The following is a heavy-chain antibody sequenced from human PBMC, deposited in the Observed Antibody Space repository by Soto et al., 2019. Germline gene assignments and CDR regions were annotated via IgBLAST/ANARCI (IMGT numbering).Heavy chain of an antibody. CDR1: GFTFSTYW. D-gene: IGHD3-10*01. V-gene: IGHV3-7*01. Sequence: EVQLVESGGGLVQPGGSLRLSCEASGFTFSTYWMNWVRQAPGKGLEWVANIKQDGSTKDYVDSVKGRFTISRDNAEKSLYLQMNSLRAEDTAVYYCARAVGQFRVMDSWGQGTLVSVSS. J-gene: IGHJ4*02. CDR2: IKQDGSTK. CDR3: ARAVGQFRVMDS.